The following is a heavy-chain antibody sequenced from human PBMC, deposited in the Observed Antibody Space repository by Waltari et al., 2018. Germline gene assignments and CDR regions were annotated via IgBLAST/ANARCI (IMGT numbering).Heavy chain of an antibody. CDR3: ARVKLEPSSNWFDP. CDR1: GYTFTSYG. V-gene: IGHV1-18*04. CDR2: ISAYNGNT. D-gene: IGHD1-1*01. J-gene: IGHJ5*02. Sequence: QVQLVQSGDEVKKPGASVKVSCTASGYTFTSYGLSWGGQPPGQGLEWMGWISAYNGNTNYAQKLQGRVTMTTDTSTSTAYMELRSLRSDDTAVYYCARVKLEPSSNWFDPWGQGTLVTVSS.